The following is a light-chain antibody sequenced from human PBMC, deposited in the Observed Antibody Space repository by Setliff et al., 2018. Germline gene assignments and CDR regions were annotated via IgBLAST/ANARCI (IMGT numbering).Light chain of an antibody. J-gene: IGLJ1*01. CDR3: SSYAGSNNFPYV. CDR1: SSDVGNYDF. CDR2: EVS. V-gene: IGLV2-8*01. Sequence: QSALTQPASVSGSPGQSVTVSCTGTSSDVGNYDFVSWYQQRPGKAPKLLIYEVSKRPSGVPDRFSGSKSGNTASLTVSGLQAEDDADYYCSSYAGSNNFPYVFGTGTKVTVL.